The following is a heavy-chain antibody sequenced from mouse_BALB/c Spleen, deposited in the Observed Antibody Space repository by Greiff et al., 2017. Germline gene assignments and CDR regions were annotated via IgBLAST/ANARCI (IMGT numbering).Heavy chain of an antibody. D-gene: IGHD2-2*01. CDR1: GYTFTSYW. J-gene: IGHJ2*01. V-gene: IGHV1-7*01. CDR2: INPSTGYT. CDR3: ARYGYYFDY. Sequence: QVQLKQSGAELAKPGASVKMSCKASGYTFTSYWMHWVKQRPGQGLEWIGYINPSTGYTEYNQKFKDKATLTADKSSSTAYMQLSSLTSEDSAVYYCARYGYYFDYWGQGTTLTVSS.